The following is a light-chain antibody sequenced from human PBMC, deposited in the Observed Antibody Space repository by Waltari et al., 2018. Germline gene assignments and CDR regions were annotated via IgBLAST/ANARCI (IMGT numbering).Light chain of an antibody. Sequence: EIVLTQSPATLSLSPGERATLSCRASQSVSSYLAWYQQKPGQAPRLLIYDASNRATVIPARFSGSGSGTDFTLTISSLEPEDFAVYYCQQRSNWPPYTFGQGTKLESK. CDR3: QQRSNWPPYT. V-gene: IGKV3-11*01. J-gene: IGKJ2*01. CDR2: DAS. CDR1: QSVSSY.